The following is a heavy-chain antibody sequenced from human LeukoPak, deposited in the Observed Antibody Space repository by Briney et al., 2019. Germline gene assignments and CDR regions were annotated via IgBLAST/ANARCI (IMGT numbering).Heavy chain of an antibody. CDR3: ARGSPRDYDSSGYYYGLDP. Sequence: PSETLSLTCAVSGGSFSGYYWSWVRQPPGGGLAWIGEVSHSRNTNYHPSLKSRVTLSLDMSKNQFSLKLTSVTAADTAVYYCARGSPRDYDSSGYYYGLDPWGQGTLVAVSS. CDR2: VSHSRNT. V-gene: IGHV4-34*01. D-gene: IGHD3-22*01. CDR1: GGSFSGYY. J-gene: IGHJ5*02.